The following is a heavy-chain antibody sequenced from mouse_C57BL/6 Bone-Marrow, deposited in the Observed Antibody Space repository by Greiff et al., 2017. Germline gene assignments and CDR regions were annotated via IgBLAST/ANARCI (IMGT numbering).Heavy chain of an antibody. Sequence: EVKVVESGGGLVQPKGSLKLSCAASGFSFNTYAMNWVRQAPGKGLEWVARIRSKSNNYATYYADSVKDRFTISRDDSESMLYLQMNNLKTEDTAMDYCVRHDDYRFAYWGQGTLVTVSA. J-gene: IGHJ3*01. CDR1: GFSFNTYA. V-gene: IGHV10-1*01. D-gene: IGHD2-4*01. CDR3: VRHDDYRFAY. CDR2: IRSKSNNYAT.